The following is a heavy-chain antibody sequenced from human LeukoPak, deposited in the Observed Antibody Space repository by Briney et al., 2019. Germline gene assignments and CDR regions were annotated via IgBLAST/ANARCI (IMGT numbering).Heavy chain of an antibody. Sequence: GASVKVSCKASGYTFSDYNMHWVRQAPGQGLEWMGWINPNSGGTNYTQKFQGRVTMTRDTSTSTAYMELSRLRSDDTAVYYCARGWAWQTPQSTVYLDYWGQGTLVTVSS. V-gene: IGHV1-2*02. J-gene: IGHJ4*02. CDR3: ARGWAWQTPQSTVYLDY. CDR1: GYTFSDYN. CDR2: INPNSGGT. D-gene: IGHD1-14*01.